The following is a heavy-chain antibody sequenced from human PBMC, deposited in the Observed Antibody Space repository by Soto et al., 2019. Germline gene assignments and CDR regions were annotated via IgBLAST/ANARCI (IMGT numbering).Heavy chain of an antibody. V-gene: IGHV4-59*01. CDR2: IYYSGST. Sequence: SETLSLTCTVSGGSISSYYWSWIRQPPGKGLEWIGYIYYSGSTNYNPSLKSRVTISVDTSKNQFSLKLSSVTAADTAVYYCARDPYYYDSRGPGVAFDIWGQGTMVTVS. CDR3: ARDPYYYDSRGPGVAFDI. CDR1: GGSISSYY. J-gene: IGHJ3*02. D-gene: IGHD3-22*01.